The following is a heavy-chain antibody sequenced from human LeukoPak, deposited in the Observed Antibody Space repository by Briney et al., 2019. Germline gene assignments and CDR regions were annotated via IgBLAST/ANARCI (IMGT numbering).Heavy chain of an antibody. J-gene: IGHJ3*02. CDR2: ISWNSGSI. Sequence: GRSLRLSCAASGFTFDDYAMHWVRQAPGKGLEWVSGISWNSGSIGYADSVKGRFTISRDNAKNSLYLQMNSLRAEDTAVYYCAKDYPDAFDIWGQGTMVTVSS. CDR3: AKDYPDAFDI. CDR1: GFTFDDYA. V-gene: IGHV3-9*01.